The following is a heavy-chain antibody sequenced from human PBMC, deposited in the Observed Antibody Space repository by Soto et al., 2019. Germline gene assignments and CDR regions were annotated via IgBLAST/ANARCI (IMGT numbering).Heavy chain of an antibody. CDR1: GGSISSYY. J-gene: IGHJ6*03. Sequence: SETLSLTCTVSGGSISSYYWSWIRQPPGKGLEWIGYIYYSGSTNYNPSLKSRVTISVDTSKNQFSLKLSSVTAADTAVYYCARLTYYDILISEAGYYYYMDVWGKGTTVTVSS. CDR3: ARLTYYDILISEAGYYYYMDV. CDR2: IYYSGST. D-gene: IGHD3-9*01. V-gene: IGHV4-59*01.